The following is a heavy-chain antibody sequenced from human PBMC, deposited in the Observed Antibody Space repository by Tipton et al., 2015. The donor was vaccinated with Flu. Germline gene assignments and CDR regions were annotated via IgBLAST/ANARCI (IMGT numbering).Heavy chain of an antibody. Sequence: QLVQSGPEVKKPGESLKISCKGSGDSFISYWIGWVRQMPGKGLEWMGIIYPDDSDTRYSPSFQGQVTISADKSLNTAYLQWSSLKASDTAMYYCARQDCTTSTCYIDYWGQGTLVTVSS. CDR3: ARQDCTTSTCYIDY. J-gene: IGHJ4*02. V-gene: IGHV5-51*01. CDR2: IYPDDSDT. CDR1: GDSFISYW. D-gene: IGHD2-2*02.